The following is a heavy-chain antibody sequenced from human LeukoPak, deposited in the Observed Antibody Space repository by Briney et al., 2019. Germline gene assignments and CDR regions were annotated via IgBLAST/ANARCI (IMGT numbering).Heavy chain of an antibody. J-gene: IGHJ4*02. V-gene: IGHV3-7*03. Sequence: GGSLRPSCAASGFTFSSYWMSWVRQAPGKGLEWVANIKQDGSEKYYVDSVKGRFTISRDNAKNSLYLQMNSLRAEDTAVYYCANGGYCSGGSCYSESFGYYWGQGTLVTVSS. CDR3: ANGGYCSGGSCYSESFGYY. D-gene: IGHD2-15*01. CDR2: IKQDGSEK. CDR1: GFTFSSYW.